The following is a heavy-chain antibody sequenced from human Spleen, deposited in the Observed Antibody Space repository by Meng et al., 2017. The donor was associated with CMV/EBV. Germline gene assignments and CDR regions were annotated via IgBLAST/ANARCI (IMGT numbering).Heavy chain of an antibody. CDR2: INHSGST. CDR3: ARSSRRHIVVVPAAKYYFDY. D-gene: IGHD2-2*01. J-gene: IGHJ4*02. Sequence: SETLSLTCAVYGGSFSGYYWSWIRQPPGKGLEWIGEINHSGSTNYNPSLKSRVTISVDTSKNQFSLKLSSVTAADTAVYYCARSSRRHIVVVPAAKYYFDYWGQGTLVTVSS. CDR1: GGSFSGYY. V-gene: IGHV4-34*01.